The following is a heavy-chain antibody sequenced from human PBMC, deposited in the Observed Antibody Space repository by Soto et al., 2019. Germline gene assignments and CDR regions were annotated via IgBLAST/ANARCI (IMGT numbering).Heavy chain of an antibody. D-gene: IGHD1-20*01. CDR2: IYHSGST. Sequence: SETLSLTCAVSGGSVSSSNWWSWVRQPPGKGLEWIGEIYHSGSTNYNPSLKSRVTISVDKSKNQFSLKLSSVTAADTAVYYCARAPINGHYYYYGMDVWGQGTTVTVSS. CDR1: GGSVSSSNW. J-gene: IGHJ6*02. V-gene: IGHV4-4*02. CDR3: ARAPINGHYYYYGMDV.